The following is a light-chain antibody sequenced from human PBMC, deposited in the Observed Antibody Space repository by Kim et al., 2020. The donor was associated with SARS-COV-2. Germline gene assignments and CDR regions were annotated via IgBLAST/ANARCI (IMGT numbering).Light chain of an antibody. CDR1: SLRNYY. Sequence: SSELTQDPAVSVALGQTVRITCQGDSLRNYYATWHQQKPGQAPIVVMYGENDRPSGIPDRFSGSTSGDTASLTITGAQAEDEADYFCNCRVSSSNSHVVFGGGTKLTVL. V-gene: IGLV3-19*01. CDR2: GEN. CDR3: NCRVSSSNSHVV. J-gene: IGLJ2*01.